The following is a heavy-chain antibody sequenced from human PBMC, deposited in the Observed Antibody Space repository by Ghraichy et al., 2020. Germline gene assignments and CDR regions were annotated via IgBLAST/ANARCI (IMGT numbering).Heavy chain of an antibody. Sequence: GGSLRLSCGASGFSFSDFAMAWVRQAPGRGLEWVSGISISGGSTYYSESVKGRFTISRDNSKNTLYLQMNSLRAEDTAVYFCAKDSVGDYYYETSAFDLGGQGTLVTVSS. CDR2: ISISGGST. CDR1: GFSFSDFA. D-gene: IGHD3-22*01. CDR3: AKDSVGDYYYETSAFDL. J-gene: IGHJ4*02. V-gene: IGHV3-23*01.